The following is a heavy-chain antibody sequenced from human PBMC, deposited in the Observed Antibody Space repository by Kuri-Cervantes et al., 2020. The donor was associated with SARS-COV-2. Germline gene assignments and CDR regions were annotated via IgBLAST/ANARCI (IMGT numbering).Heavy chain of an antibody. J-gene: IGHJ6*03. V-gene: IGHV1-2*02. CDR1: GYTFTSYY. CDR3: ASCSSTSCSRRYYYYYYMDV. Sequence: ASVKVSCKASGYTFTSYYMHWVRQAPGQGLEWMGWINPNSDGTNYAQKCQGRVTMTRDTSISTAYMELSRLRSDDTAVYYCASCSSTSCSRRYYYYYYMDVWGKGTTVTVSS. CDR2: INPNSDGT. D-gene: IGHD2-2*01.